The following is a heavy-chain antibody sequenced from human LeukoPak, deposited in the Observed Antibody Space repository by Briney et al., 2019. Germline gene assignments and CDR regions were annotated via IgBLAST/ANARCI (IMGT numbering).Heavy chain of an antibody. J-gene: IGHJ6*02. CDR2: IYNGGST. CDR3: ARGDGSYYYGMDV. Sequence: SETLSLTCTVSGGSISSYYWSWIRQPPGKGLEWIGYIYNGGSTNYNPSLKSRVTVSVDTSKNQFSLKLSSVTAADTAVYYCARGDGSYYYGMDVWGQGATVTVS. V-gene: IGHV4-59*01. D-gene: IGHD2-21*01. CDR1: GGSISSYY.